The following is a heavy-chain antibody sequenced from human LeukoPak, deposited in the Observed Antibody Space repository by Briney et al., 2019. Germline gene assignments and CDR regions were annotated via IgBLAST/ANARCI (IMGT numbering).Heavy chain of an antibody. CDR3: ARCVPPHHYYYMDV. CDR1: GGSISSSSYY. V-gene: IGHV4-39*07. J-gene: IGHJ6*03. Sequence: PSETLSLTCTVSGGSISSSSYYWGWIRQPPGKGLEWIGEINHSGSTNYNPSLKSRVTISVDTSKNQFSLKLSSVTAADTAVYYCARCVPPHHYYYMDVWGKGTTVTVSS. CDR2: INHSGST.